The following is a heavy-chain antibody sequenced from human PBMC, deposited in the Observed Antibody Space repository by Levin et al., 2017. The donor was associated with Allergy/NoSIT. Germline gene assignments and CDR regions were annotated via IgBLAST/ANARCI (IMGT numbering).Heavy chain of an antibody. Sequence: SETLSLTCTVSGGSISSYYWSWIRQPPGKGLEWIGYIYYSGSTNYNPSLKSRVTISVDTSKNQFSLKLSSVTAADTAVYYCASSPHYYYYYMDVWGKGTTVTVSS. CDR2: IYYSGST. CDR3: ASSPHYYYYYMDV. CDR1: GGSISSYY. V-gene: IGHV4-59*01. J-gene: IGHJ6*03.